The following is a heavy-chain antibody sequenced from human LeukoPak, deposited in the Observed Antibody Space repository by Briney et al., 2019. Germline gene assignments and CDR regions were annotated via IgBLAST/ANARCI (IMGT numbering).Heavy chain of an antibody. CDR1: GFTFSNYG. D-gene: IGHD3-22*01. CDR3: AKSYYDSSGYYYPRFDY. J-gene: IGHJ4*02. Sequence: PGGSLRLSCAASGFTFSNYGMSWVRQAPGKGLEWVSGISGSGGSTYYADSVKGRFTISRDNSKNTLYLQMNSLRAEDTAVYYCAKSYYDSSGYYYPRFDYWGQGTLVTVSS. V-gene: IGHV3-23*01. CDR2: ISGSGGST.